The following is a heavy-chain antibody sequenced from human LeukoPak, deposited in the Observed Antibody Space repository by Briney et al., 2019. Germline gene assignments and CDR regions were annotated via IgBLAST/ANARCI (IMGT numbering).Heavy chain of an antibody. J-gene: IGHJ4*02. CDR3: AKVENYYGSGSPGH. D-gene: IGHD3-10*01. CDR2: ISGSGGST. CDR1: GFTFSSYA. Sequence: PGGSLRLSCAASGFTFSSYAMSWVRQAPGKGLEWVSAISGSGGSTYYADSVKGRFTISRDNSKNTLYLQMNSLRAEDTAVYYCAKVENYYGSGSPGHWGQGTLVTVSS. V-gene: IGHV3-23*01.